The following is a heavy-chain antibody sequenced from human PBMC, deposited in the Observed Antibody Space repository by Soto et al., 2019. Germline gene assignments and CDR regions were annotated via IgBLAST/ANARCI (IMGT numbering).Heavy chain of an antibody. J-gene: IGHJ4*02. Sequence: ASVKVSCKASNYSFNTYGITWVRQAPGQGLEWMGGIIANFGNAVYAQKFQGRVTMTADESTSTAYMELRSLRSDDTAVYYCARSLPRKYCTNGVCYTHYYFDYWGQGTLVTVSS. CDR3: ARSLPRKYCTNGVCYTHYYFDY. V-gene: IGHV1-18*01. D-gene: IGHD2-8*01. CDR2: IIANFGNA. CDR1: NYSFNTYG.